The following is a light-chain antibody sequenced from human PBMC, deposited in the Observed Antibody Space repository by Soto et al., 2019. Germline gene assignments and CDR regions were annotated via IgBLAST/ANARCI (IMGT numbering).Light chain of an antibody. Sequence: DIQMTQSPSSLSAYVGDRVTITCQASHDISKYLNWYQQKLGKAPKLLIYDASNLETAVPSRFSGSGSGTDFTLTISSLQPEDIATYYCQQYDNLPIFTFGPGTKVDIK. CDR1: HDISKY. V-gene: IGKV1-33*01. J-gene: IGKJ3*01. CDR2: DAS. CDR3: QQYDNLPIFT.